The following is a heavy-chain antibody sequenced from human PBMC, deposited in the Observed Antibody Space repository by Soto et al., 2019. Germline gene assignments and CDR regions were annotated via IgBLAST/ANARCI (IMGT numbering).Heavy chain of an antibody. CDR2: ISGAGSNT. CDR3: AKERLARGIDY. V-gene: IGHV3-23*01. Sequence: EVQLLDSGGGLVQPGGSLRLSCAASGFTFNNYAMSWVRQAPGKGLDWVSTISGAGSNTYYADSVKGRFSISRDNSKNMAYLEMKNLRAEDTAVYYCAKERLARGIDYWGQGTLVTVSS. J-gene: IGHJ4*02. D-gene: IGHD3-10*01. CDR1: GFTFNNYA.